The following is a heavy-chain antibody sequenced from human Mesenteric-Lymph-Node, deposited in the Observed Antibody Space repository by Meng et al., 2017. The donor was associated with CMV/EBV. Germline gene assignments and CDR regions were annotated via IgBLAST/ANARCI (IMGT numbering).Heavy chain of an antibody. J-gene: IGHJ4*02. CDR3: ARDLYDREGNFDY. Sequence: CKDSGGTFSSYAISWVRQAPGQGLEWMGRIIPILGIANYAQKFQGRVTITADKSTSTAYMELSSLRSEDTAVYYCARDLYDREGNFDYWGQGTLVTVSS. CDR2: IIPILGIA. CDR1: GGTFSSYA. D-gene: IGHD2-8*01. V-gene: IGHV1-69*04.